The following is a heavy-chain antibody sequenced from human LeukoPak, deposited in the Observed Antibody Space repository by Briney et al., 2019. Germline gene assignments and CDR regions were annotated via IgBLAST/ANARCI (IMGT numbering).Heavy chain of an antibody. CDR1: GFMFSDHA. J-gene: IGHJ4*02. CDR3: ARQMTSTRLFDS. V-gene: IGHV3-30*04. Sequence: PGGSLRLSCVASGFMFSDHAFHWVRQSPDKGLEWVALIGSDGSKKYYADSVQGRFTVSRENSENTLFLQMNTLRADDTAVYFCARQMTSTRLFDSWGQGTLVTVSS. D-gene: IGHD5/OR15-5a*01. CDR2: IGSDGSKK.